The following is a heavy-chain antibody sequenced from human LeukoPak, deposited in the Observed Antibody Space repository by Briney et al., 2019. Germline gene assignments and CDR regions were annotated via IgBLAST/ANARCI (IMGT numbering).Heavy chain of an antibody. D-gene: IGHD1-26*01. CDR3: ARILGSGSYYIDY. CDR2: IYYSGSA. J-gene: IGHJ4*02. Sequence: PSETLSLTCTVSGGSISSSSYYWGWIRQPPGKGLEWIGSIYYSGSAYYNPSLKSRVTISVDTSKNQFSLKLSSVTAADTAVYYCARILGSGSYYIDYRGQGTLVNVSS. CDR1: GGSISSSSYY. V-gene: IGHV4-39*01.